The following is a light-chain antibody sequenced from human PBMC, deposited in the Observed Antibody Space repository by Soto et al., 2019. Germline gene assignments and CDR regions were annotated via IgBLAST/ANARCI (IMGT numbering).Light chain of an antibody. Sequence: QSALTQPASVSGSPGQSITISCTGTSSDVGGYNYVSWYQQHPGKAPQLMLYDVSNRTSWVSNRLSGSKSGSTASLTISGLQAEDEADYYCSSYTSSSTLVFGGGTKLTVL. CDR2: DVS. CDR1: SSDVGGYNY. V-gene: IGLV2-14*01. J-gene: IGLJ3*02. CDR3: SSYTSSSTLV.